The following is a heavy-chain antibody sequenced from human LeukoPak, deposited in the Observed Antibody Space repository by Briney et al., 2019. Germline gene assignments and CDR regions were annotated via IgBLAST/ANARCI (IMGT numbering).Heavy chain of an antibody. J-gene: IGHJ5*02. CDR2: IYNSEST. CDR3: ARVKGSNWFDP. V-gene: IGHV4-59*01. D-gene: IGHD6-6*01. Sequence: PSETLSLTCTVSGVSISIYYWSWIRQPPGKGLEWIGYIYNSESTYYNPSLKSRVTISLDTSKNQFSLRLNSVTAADTAVYYCARVKGSNWFDPWGQGTLVTVSS. CDR1: GVSISIYY.